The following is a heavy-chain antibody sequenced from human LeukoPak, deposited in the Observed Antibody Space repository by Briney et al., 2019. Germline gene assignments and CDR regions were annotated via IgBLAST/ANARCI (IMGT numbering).Heavy chain of an antibody. CDR3: ARPGGYGSLAEPSRAPFDP. Sequence: GRSLRLSCAASGFTFTNYAMHWVRQAPGKGLEWVAVISHDGNYKYYSDSVRGRVTISRDKSKRTPYLEMNSLTNEDTAVYYCARPGGYGSLAEPSRAPFDPWGQGTLVTVSS. J-gene: IGHJ5*02. D-gene: IGHD3-10*01. V-gene: IGHV3-30*04. CDR1: GFTFTNYA. CDR2: ISHDGNYK.